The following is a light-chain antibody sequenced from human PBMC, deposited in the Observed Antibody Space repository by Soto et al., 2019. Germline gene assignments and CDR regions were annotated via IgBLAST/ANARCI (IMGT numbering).Light chain of an antibody. J-gene: IGKJ2*01. Sequence: EIVMTQSPATLSVSPGERATLSCRASQSVSSNLAWYQQKSGHAPRLLIYGASTRATGIPARFSGSGSGTEFTLTISSLQSEDFAVYYCQQYNNWPSYTFGQGTKLEIK. V-gene: IGKV3-15*01. CDR1: QSVSSN. CDR2: GAS. CDR3: QQYNNWPSYT.